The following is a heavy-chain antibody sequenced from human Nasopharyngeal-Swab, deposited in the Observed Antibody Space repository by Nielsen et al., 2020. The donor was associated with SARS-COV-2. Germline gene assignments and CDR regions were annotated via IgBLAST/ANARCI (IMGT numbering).Heavy chain of an antibody. CDR1: GYSISSGYY. Sequence: SETLSLTCAVSGYSISSGYYWGWIRQPPGKGLEWIGSIYHSGSTYYNPSLKSRVTISVDTSKNQFSLKLSSVTAADMAVYYCARHGSVVVPVDAFDIWGQGTMVTVSS. V-gene: IGHV4-38-2*01. D-gene: IGHD2-2*01. CDR2: IYHSGST. J-gene: IGHJ3*02. CDR3: ARHGSVVVPVDAFDI.